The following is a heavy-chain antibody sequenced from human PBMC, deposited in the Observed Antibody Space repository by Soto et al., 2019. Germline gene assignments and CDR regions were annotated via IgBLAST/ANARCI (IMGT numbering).Heavy chain of an antibody. V-gene: IGHV3-15*07. D-gene: IGHD6-19*01. Sequence: GGSLRLSCAASGFTFSNAWMNWVRQAPGKGLEWVGRIKSKTDGGTTDYAAPVKGRFTISRDDSKNTLYLQMNSLKTEDTAVYYCTTALLYSSGWYDRDYWGQGTLVTVSS. CDR3: TTALLYSSGWYDRDY. CDR1: GFTFSNAW. CDR2: IKSKTDGGTT. J-gene: IGHJ4*02.